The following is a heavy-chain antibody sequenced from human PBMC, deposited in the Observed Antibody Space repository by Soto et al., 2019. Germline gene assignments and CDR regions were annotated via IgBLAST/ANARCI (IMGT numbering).Heavy chain of an antibody. J-gene: IGHJ4*02. V-gene: IGHV3-23*01. CDR1: GFTFSSYA. D-gene: IGHD3-22*01. CDR3: ARTFYSESGGYYY. CDR2: ISGSAGST. Sequence: VQLLESGGGLLQPGGALRLSCAASGFTFSSYAMTWVRQAPGKGLEWVSSISGSAGSTFYADSVKGRFTISRDTSKNTLYLQMNSLRADDTAEYYCARTFYSESGGYYYWGQGTLVTVSS.